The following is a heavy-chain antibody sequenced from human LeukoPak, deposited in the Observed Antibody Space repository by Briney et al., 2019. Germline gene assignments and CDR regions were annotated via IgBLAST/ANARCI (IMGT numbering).Heavy chain of an antibody. Sequence: ASVKVSCKASGYTFTSHYMHWVRQAPEKGLEWMGIINPTGGSTSYAQKFQGRVTMTRDTSTSTDYMELCSLTYEDTALYYCARVQVGNHGYDYWGQGTLVTVSS. CDR2: INPTGGST. J-gene: IGHJ4*02. CDR1: GYTFTSHY. D-gene: IGHD1-14*01. CDR3: ARVQVGNHGYDY. V-gene: IGHV1-46*01.